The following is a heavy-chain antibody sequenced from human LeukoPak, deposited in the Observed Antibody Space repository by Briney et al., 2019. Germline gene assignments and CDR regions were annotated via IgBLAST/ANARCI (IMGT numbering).Heavy chain of an antibody. Sequence: GGSLRLSCAASGFTFSSYGMHWVRQAPGKGLEWVALISYDGSNKYYADSVKGRFTISRDNSKNTLYLQMNSLRAEDTAVYYCAKSQGIAVAGYFDYWGQGTLVTASS. V-gene: IGHV3-30*18. D-gene: IGHD6-19*01. J-gene: IGHJ4*02. CDR3: AKSQGIAVAGYFDY. CDR2: ISYDGSNK. CDR1: GFTFSSYG.